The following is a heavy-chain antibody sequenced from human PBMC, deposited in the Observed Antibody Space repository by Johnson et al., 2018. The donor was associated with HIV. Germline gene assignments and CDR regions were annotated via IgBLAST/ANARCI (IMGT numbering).Heavy chain of an antibody. V-gene: IGHV3-13*01. D-gene: IGHD1/OR15-1a*01. CDR2: IDTAGDT. CDR3: AKGASADEHDAFDI. Sequence: EVQLVESGGSMVRPGGSRRLSCAVSGFTFSSYDMHWVRQTTGKGLEWVSVIDTAGDTYYADSVKGRFTISRDNSKNTLYLQMNSLRAEDTAVYYCAKGASADEHDAFDIWGQGTMVTVSP. J-gene: IGHJ3*02. CDR1: GFTFSSYD.